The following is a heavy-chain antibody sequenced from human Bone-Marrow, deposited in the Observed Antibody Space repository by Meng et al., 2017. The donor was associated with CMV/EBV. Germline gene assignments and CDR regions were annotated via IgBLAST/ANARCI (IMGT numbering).Heavy chain of an antibody. D-gene: IGHD3-3*01. V-gene: IGHV3-7*01. Sequence: ESLKISCAASGFTVSSNYMSWVRQAPGKGLEWVANIKQDGSEKYYVDSVKGRFTISRDNAKNSLYLQMNSLRAEDTAVYYCATLEWLLHYFDYWGQGTLVTVSS. CDR3: ATLEWLLHYFDY. CDR2: IKQDGSEK. CDR1: GFTVSSNY. J-gene: IGHJ4*02.